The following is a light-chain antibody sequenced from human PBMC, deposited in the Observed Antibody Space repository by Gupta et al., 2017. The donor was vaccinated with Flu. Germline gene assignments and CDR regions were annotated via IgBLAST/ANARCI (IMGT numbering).Light chain of an antibody. CDR2: GAS. Sequence: EIVMTQSPATLSVSPGERATLSCRASQSITSDIAWYQQKPGQAPRLLIYGASTRATGIPARFSGSGSGTEFTLTISSRQSEDFAVYYCQQYTNWPPYTFGQGTKLEIK. V-gene: IGKV3-15*01. CDR1: QSITSD. CDR3: QQYTNWPPYT. J-gene: IGKJ2*01.